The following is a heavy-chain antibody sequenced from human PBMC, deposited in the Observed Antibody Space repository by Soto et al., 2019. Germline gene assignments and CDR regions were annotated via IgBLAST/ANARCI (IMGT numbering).Heavy chain of an antibody. J-gene: IGHJ4*02. D-gene: IGHD3-3*01. Sequence: GLWLRLSCFPCGFSLSSYAMSWVRQAQGKWLEWVTAISANGDITYYSDTLKCRFTNSRDNSKNTLYLQMNSLRVEDTAVYYCAPSWDVWGGHYPNSWLDYWGQGTLVTVYS. V-gene: IGHV3-23*01. CDR2: ISANGDIT. CDR3: APSWDVWGGHYPNSWLDY. CDR1: GFSLSSYA.